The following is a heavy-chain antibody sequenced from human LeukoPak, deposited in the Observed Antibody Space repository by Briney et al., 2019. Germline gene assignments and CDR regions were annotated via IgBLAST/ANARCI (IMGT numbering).Heavy chain of an antibody. CDR1: GGSISSSNW. V-gene: IGHV4-4*02. J-gene: IGHJ4*02. Sequence: SGTLSLTCAVSGGSISSSNWWSWVRQPPGKGLEWVGEIYHSGSTNYNPSLKSRVTISVDKSKNQFSLKLSSVTAADTAVYYCATNPIGTGGMGFDYWGQGTLVTVSS. CDR3: ATNPIGTGGMGFDY. D-gene: IGHD3/OR15-3a*01. CDR2: IYHSGST.